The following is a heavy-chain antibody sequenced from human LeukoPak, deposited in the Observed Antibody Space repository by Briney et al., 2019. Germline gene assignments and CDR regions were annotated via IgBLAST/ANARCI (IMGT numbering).Heavy chain of an antibody. J-gene: IGHJ6*03. CDR3: ARGISTMVRGVKYYYYYYMDV. V-gene: IGHV4-34*01. CDR2: IDHSGST. CDR1: GGSFSGYY. D-gene: IGHD3-10*01. Sequence: SETLSLTCAVSGGSFSGYYWNWIRQPPGKGLEWIGEIDHSGSTNYNPSLKSRVTILVDTSKNQFSLKLSSVTAADTAVYYCARGISTMVRGVKYYYYYYMDVWGKGTTVTISS.